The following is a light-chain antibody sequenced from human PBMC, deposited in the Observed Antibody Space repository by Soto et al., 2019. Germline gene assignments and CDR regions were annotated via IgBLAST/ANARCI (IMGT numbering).Light chain of an antibody. V-gene: IGKV3-20*01. CDR1: QSGSSSY. J-gene: IGKJ1*01. Sequence: EIVLTQSPDTLSLSPGERATLSCRASQSGSSSYLAWYQQRPGQPPRLLIYGVFTRADDIPDRFSGSGSGTDFTLTISSLQPEDFEVYYCQHPGYPQWTLLQGTKVDIK. CDR3: QHPGYPQWT. CDR2: GVF.